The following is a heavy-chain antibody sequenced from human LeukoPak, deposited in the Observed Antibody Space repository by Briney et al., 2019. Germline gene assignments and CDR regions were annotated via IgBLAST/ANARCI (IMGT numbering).Heavy chain of an antibody. V-gene: IGHV3-23*01. D-gene: IGHD3-10*01. CDR3: AKPPTYGADGGWFDP. CDR2: ISGSGGST. Sequence: GGSLRLSCAASRFTFSSYAMTWVRQAPGKGLEWVSTISGSGGSTYYADSVKGRFTISRDNCKNTLYLQMNSLRAEDTAVYYCAKPPTYGADGGWFDPWGQGTLVTVSS. J-gene: IGHJ5*02. CDR1: RFTFSSYA.